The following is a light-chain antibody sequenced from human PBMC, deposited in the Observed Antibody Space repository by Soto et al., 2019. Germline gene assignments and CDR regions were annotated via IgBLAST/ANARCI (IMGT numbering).Light chain of an antibody. V-gene: IGKV3-20*01. CDR3: QQYDSSPLT. Sequence: EIVLTQSPGTLSLSPGERATLSCRASQSVSSSYLAWYQQKPGQAPRLLIYGASSRATGIPDRFSGSGSGXXXXLXISRLEPEDFAVYYCQQYDSSPLTFGGGTKVEIK. CDR2: GAS. CDR1: QSVSSSY. J-gene: IGKJ4*01.